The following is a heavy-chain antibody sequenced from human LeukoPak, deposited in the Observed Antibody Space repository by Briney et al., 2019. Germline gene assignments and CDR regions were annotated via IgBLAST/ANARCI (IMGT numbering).Heavy chain of an antibody. CDR2: INHSGST. V-gene: IGHV4-34*01. Sequence: SETLSLTCTVYGESFSGYYWSWIRQPPGKGLEWIGEINHSGSTNYNPSLKSRVTISVDTSKNQFSLKLSSVTAADTAVYYCARGIFGVVHLYYCYYMDVWGKGTTVTVSS. CDR3: ARGIFGVVHLYYCYYMDV. J-gene: IGHJ6*03. CDR1: GESFSGYY. D-gene: IGHD3-3*01.